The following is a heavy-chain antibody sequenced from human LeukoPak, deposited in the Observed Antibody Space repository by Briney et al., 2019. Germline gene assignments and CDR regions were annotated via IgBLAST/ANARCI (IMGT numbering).Heavy chain of an antibody. V-gene: IGHV4-59*12. Sequence: PSETLSLTCTVSGGSISGYYWSWIRQPPGTGLEWIGYIYYSGSTNYNPSLKRRVTISVDTSKNQFSLKLSSVTAADTAVYYCARDWNDKSYYYGMDVWGQGTTVTVSS. J-gene: IGHJ6*02. CDR3: ARDWNDKSYYYGMDV. D-gene: IGHD1-1*01. CDR2: IYYSGST. CDR1: GGSISGYY.